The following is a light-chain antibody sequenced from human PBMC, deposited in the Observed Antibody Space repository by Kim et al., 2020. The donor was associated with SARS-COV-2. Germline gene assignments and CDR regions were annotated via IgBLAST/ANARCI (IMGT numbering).Light chain of an antibody. V-gene: IGLV4-69*01. CDR3: QTWGTVV. CDR1: SGHSSYA. J-gene: IGLJ2*01. CDR2: LNSDGSH. Sequence: PVLTQSPSASASLGASVKLTCTLSSGHSSYAIAWHQQQPEKGPRYLMKLNSDGSHSKGDGIPDRFSGSSSGAERYLTISSLQSEDEADYYCQTWGTVVFGGGTQLTVL.